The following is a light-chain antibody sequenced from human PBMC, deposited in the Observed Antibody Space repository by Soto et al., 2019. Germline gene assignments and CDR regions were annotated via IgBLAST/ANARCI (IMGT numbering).Light chain of an antibody. CDR1: QSVSSN. CDR2: GTS. CDR3: QQYDYWPPYT. J-gene: IGKJ2*01. Sequence: EIVMTQSPATLSVSPGERATLSCRASQSVSSNLAWYQQKPGQSPRLLIYGTSTRATGIPARFSGSGSGTEFTLTISSLQSEDSAVYYCQQYDYWPPYTFGQGTKVDIK. V-gene: IGKV3-15*01.